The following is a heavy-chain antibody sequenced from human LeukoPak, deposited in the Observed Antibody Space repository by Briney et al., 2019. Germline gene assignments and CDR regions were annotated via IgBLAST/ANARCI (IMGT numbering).Heavy chain of an antibody. Sequence: SETLSLTCTVSGDSINSGNSHWTWIRQPPGKGLEWLGSVYDSWNNYYNPSLESRITMSVDTSKNQYSLELSSVIAADAAVYYCASYFVGNGGRGYWGQGALVTVSS. J-gene: IGHJ4*02. V-gene: IGHV4-30-4*01. D-gene: IGHD3-10*02. CDR2: VYDSWNN. CDR3: ASYFVGNGGRGY. CDR1: GDSINSGNSH.